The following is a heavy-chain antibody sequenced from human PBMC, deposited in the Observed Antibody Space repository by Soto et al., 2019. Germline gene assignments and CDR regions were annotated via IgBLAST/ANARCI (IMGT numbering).Heavy chain of an antibody. D-gene: IGHD5-18*01. V-gene: IGHV1-18*01. CDR1: GYTFTSYG. Sequence: QVQLVQSGAEVKKPGASVKVSCKASGYTFTSYGINWVRQAPGQGLEWMGWISGYSGNTNYAQKLRGRVTMTTDTSTSTAYMELSSLRSDDTAVYYCAREGGYSYEYYFEYWGQGTLVTVSS. CDR3: AREGGYSYEYYFEY. J-gene: IGHJ4*02. CDR2: ISGYSGNT.